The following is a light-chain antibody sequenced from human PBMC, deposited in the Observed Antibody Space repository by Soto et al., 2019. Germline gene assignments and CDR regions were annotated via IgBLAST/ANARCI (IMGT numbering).Light chain of an antibody. CDR1: SSDVGGYNY. CDR2: DVS. CDR3: CSSAGTYTSV. V-gene: IGLV2-11*01. J-gene: IGLJ3*02. Sequence: QSALTQPRSVSRSPGQSVTISCTGTSSDVGGYNYVSWYQQHPGKAPKLIIYDVSKRPSGVPDRFSGSKSGNTASLTISGLQAEDEAHYYCCSSAGTYTSVFGGGTQLTV.